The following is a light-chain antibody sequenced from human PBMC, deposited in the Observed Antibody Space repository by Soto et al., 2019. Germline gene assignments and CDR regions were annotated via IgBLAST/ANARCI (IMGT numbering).Light chain of an antibody. CDR1: QTVDVY. J-gene: IGKJ5*01. V-gene: IGKV1-39*01. Sequence: DIQMTQSPSSLSASLGDRVTITCRASQTVDVYLNWYQKKPGKAPKLLIYGASSLQSGVPSRFSGSGSGTDFTLTISNLQPEDFATYYCQQTYTTPLFGQGTRLDLK. CDR2: GAS. CDR3: QQTYTTPL.